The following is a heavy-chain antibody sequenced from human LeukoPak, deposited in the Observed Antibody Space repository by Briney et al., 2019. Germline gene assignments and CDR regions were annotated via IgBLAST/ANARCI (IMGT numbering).Heavy chain of an antibody. J-gene: IGHJ4*02. Sequence: ASVKVSCKASGGTFSSYAISWVRQAPGQGLEWMGGIIPIFGTANYAQKFQGRVSMTRDTSISTAYMELSSLRSEDTAVYFCARGPIYPKSGDYPNYYLDYWGQGTLVTVSS. CDR2: IIPIFGTA. CDR1: GGTFSSYA. V-gene: IGHV1-69*05. CDR3: ARGPIYPKSGDYPNYYLDY. D-gene: IGHD1-26*01.